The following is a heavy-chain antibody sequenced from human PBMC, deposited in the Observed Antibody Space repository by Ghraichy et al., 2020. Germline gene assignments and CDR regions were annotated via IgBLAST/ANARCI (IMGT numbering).Heavy chain of an antibody. Sequence: LSLTCAASGFTFSSYAMSWVRQAPGKGLEWVSAISGSGGSTYYADSVKGRFTISRDNSKNTLYLQMNSLRAEDTAVYYCASSLYSSGWYIYWGQGTLVTVSS. CDR2: ISGSGGST. J-gene: IGHJ4*02. CDR1: GFTFSSYA. CDR3: ASSLYSSGWYIY. V-gene: IGHV3-23*01. D-gene: IGHD6-19*01.